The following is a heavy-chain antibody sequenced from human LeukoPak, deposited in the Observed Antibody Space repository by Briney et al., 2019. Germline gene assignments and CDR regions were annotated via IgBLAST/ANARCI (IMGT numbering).Heavy chain of an antibody. D-gene: IGHD5/OR15-5a*01. CDR1: GFTLSRYS. CDR2: TSGDGITT. J-gene: IGHJ4*02. CDR3: ARDHVYGGADY. V-gene: IGHV3-43*02. Sequence: GGSLRLSCAASGFTLSRYSMNWVRQAPGKGLEWVSLTSGDGITTYFADSVKGRFTISRDNSKSSLFLQMNSLRTEDTALYYCARDHVYGGADYWGQGTLVTVSS.